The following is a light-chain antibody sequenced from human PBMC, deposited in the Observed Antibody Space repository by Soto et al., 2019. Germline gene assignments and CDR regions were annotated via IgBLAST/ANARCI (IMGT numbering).Light chain of an antibody. J-gene: IGLJ1*01. V-gene: IGLV2-14*01. Sequence: QSVLTQPASVSGSPGQSITISCTGTSSDVGGYNYVSWYQQHPGKVPKLIIHEVSNRPSGVSNRFSGSKSGSTASLTISGLQTEDEADYYCSSHGGSSPFYVFGTGTKVTVL. CDR2: EVS. CDR1: SSDVGGYNY. CDR3: SSHGGSSPFYV.